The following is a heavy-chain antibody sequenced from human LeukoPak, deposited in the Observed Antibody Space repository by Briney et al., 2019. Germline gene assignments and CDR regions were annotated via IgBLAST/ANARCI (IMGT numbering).Heavy chain of an antibody. CDR3: TRRFYGTGYSDY. CDR2: INPGDSDT. D-gene: IGHD3/OR15-3a*01. V-gene: IGHV5-51*01. CDR1: GYSFTTYW. J-gene: IGHJ4*02. Sequence: GESLKFSCKASGYSFTTYWIGWARQMPGKGLEWRGIINPGDSDTRYSPSFQGQVTISADKSISTAYLQWSSLKASDTAIYYCTRRFYGTGYSDYWGQGTLVTVSS.